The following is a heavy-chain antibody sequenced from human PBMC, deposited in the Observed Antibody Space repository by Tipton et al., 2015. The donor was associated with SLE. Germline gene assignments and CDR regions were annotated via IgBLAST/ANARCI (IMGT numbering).Heavy chain of an antibody. J-gene: IGHJ3*02. CDR3: ARTGAATRRITLVRGDPGAFDI. V-gene: IGHV4-34*01. D-gene: IGHD3-10*01. CDR1: GGSFSGYY. Sequence: TLSLTCAVYGGSFSGYYWSWIRQPPGKGLEWIGEINHSGSTNYNPSLKSRVTISVDTSKNQFSLKLSSVTAADTAVYYCARTGAATRRITLVRGDPGAFDIWGQGTMVTVSS. CDR2: INHSGST.